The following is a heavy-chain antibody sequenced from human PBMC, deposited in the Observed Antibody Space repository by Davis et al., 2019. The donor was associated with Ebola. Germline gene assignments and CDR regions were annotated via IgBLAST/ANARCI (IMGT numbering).Heavy chain of an antibody. Sequence: GESLKISCAASGFSFNTYGMHWVRQAPGKGLEWLAVIWYDGSREFLADSMKGRFTISRDNSRNTLFLQMNSLGFEDTAVYYCVRDPAIGKPLSTFDVWGLGTTVTVAS. J-gene: IGHJ3*01. CDR3: VRDPAIGKPLSTFDV. D-gene: IGHD1-14*01. CDR1: GFSFNTYG. V-gene: IGHV3-33*01. CDR2: IWYDGSRE.